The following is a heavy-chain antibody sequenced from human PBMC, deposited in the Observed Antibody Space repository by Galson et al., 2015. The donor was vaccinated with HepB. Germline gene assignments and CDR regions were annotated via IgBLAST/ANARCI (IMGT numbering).Heavy chain of an antibody. Sequence: SLRLSCAASGFTFSDYYMSWIRQAPGKGLEWVSYISSSSSYTNYADSVKGRFTISRDNAKNSLYLQMNSLRAEDTAVYYCAREESGFQGYAFDIWGQGTMVTVSS. D-gene: IGHD3-22*01. CDR1: GFTFSDYY. J-gene: IGHJ3*02. CDR3: AREESGFQGYAFDI. CDR2: ISSSSSYT. V-gene: IGHV3-11*06.